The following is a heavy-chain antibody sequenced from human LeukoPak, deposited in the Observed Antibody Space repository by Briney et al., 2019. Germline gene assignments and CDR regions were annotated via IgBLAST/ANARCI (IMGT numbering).Heavy chain of an antibody. CDR2: ISYDGSNK. D-gene: IGHD2-2*01. V-gene: IGHV3-30*18. CDR3: AKDWVREYQLQFDY. CDR1: GFTFSSYG. J-gene: IGHJ4*02. Sequence: GGSLRLSCAASGFTFSSYGMHWVRQAPGKGLEWVAVISYDGSNKYYADSVKGRFTISRDNSKNTLYLQMNSLRAEDTAVYYCAKDWVREYQLQFDYWGQGTLVTVSS.